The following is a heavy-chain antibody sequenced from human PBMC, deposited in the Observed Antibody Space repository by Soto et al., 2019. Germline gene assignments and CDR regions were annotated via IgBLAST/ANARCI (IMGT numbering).Heavy chain of an antibody. CDR1: GFTFSAYT. Sequence: EVQIVESGGGLVKPGGSLRLSCAASGFTFSAYTMNWVRQAPGKGLEWVSSLDPSSTYIYYADSVKGRFTLSRDNAKNSLFLRLNSLRADDTALYYCVRGSYGDYDSWGQGTLVTVSS. J-gene: IGHJ5*01. D-gene: IGHD4-17*01. V-gene: IGHV3-21*02. CDR2: LDPSSTYI. CDR3: VRGSYGDYDS.